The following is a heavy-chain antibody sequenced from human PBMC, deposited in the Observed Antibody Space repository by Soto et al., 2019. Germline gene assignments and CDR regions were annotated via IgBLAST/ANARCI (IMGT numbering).Heavy chain of an antibody. Sequence: SDTLSLTCTVSGGSISSYYWSWIRQPPGKGLEWIGYIYYSGSTNYNPSLKSRVTISVDTSKNQFSLKLSSVTAADTDVYYCARLSSGTDYWGQGTLVTVSS. CDR3: ARLSSGTDY. CDR2: IYYSGST. J-gene: IGHJ4*02. D-gene: IGHD3-22*01. V-gene: IGHV4-59*08. CDR1: GGSISSYY.